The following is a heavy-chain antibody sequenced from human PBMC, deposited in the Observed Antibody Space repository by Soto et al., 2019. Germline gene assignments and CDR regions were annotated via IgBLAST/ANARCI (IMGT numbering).Heavy chain of an antibody. CDR3: ARWYYDFWSAITGGWFDP. V-gene: IGHV1-8*01. D-gene: IGHD3-3*01. CDR1: GYTFTSYD. CDR2: MNPNSGNT. J-gene: IGHJ5*02. Sequence: ASVKVSCKASGYTFTSYDINWVRQATGQGLEWMGWMNPNSGNTGYAQKFQGRVTMTRNTSISTAYMELSSLRSEDMAVYYCARWYYDFWSAITGGWFDPWGQGTLVTVSS.